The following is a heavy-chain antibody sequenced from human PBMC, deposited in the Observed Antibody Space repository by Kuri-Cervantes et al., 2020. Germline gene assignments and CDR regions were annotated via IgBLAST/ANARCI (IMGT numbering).Heavy chain of an antibody. CDR1: GGSFIGYY. D-gene: IGHD2-2*01. CDR2: INHSGRT. J-gene: IGHJ6*03. Sequence: SATLSLTCAVYGGSFIGYYWSWIRQPPGKGLECIGEINHSGRTNYNPSLKSRVTISVDTSKNQFALKLSSVTAADTAVYYCAREGGNPIVVVPAATHYYYYIDVWGKGTTVTVSS. V-gene: IGHV4-34*01. CDR3: AREGGNPIVVVPAATHYYYYIDV.